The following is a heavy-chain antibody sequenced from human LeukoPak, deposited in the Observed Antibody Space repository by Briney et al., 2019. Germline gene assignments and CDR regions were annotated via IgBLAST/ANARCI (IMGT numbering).Heavy chain of an antibody. CDR1: GGSFSGYY. CDR2: INHSGST. Sequence: SETLSLTCAVYGGSFSGYYWSWIRQPPGKGLEWIGEINHSGSTNYNPSLKSRVTISVDTSKNQFSLKLSSVTAADTAVYYCARHWAYCSGGSCYFRIAWFDPWGQGTLVTVSS. V-gene: IGHV4-34*01. CDR3: ARHWAYCSGGSCYFRIAWFDP. D-gene: IGHD2-15*01. J-gene: IGHJ5*02.